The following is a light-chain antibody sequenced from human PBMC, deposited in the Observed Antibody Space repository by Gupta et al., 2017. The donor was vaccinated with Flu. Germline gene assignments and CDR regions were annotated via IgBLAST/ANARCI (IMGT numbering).Light chain of an antibody. CDR1: SGSIAGNN. CDR3: QSYGV. Sequence: CARSSGSIAGNNVQCYQQRPGTSPTTVIYEENQRPSGVPDRFSGSIDSSSNSASLTISGLKTEDEADYYCQSYGVFGGGTKLTVL. J-gene: IGLJ2*01. V-gene: IGLV6-57*01. CDR2: EEN.